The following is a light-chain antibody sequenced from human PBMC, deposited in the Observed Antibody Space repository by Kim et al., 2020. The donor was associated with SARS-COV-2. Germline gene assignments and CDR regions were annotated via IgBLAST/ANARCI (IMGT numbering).Light chain of an antibody. V-gene: IGKV3-20*01. CDR2: GAS. Sequence: SPGERPALPCRTSQSGSSSYLAWYQQKPGQAPRLLIYGASSRATGIPDRFSGSGSGTDFTLTITRLEPEDFAVYYCQQYSSTPATFGQGTKVDIK. J-gene: IGKJ1*01. CDR1: QSGSSSY. CDR3: QQYSSTPAT.